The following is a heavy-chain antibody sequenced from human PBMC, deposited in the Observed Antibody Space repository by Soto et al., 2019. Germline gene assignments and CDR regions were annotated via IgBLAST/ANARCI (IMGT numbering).Heavy chain of an antibody. CDR1: GGSFSGYY. CDR2: INHSGST. D-gene: IGHD6-13*01. J-gene: IGHJ2*01. CDR3: ARGSLVRDWYFDL. V-gene: IGHV4-34*01. Sequence: SETLSLTCAVYGGSFSGYYWSWIRQPPGKGLEWIGEINHSGSTNYNPSLKSRVTISVDTSKNQFSLKLSSVTAADTAVYYCARGSLVRDWYFDLWGRGTLVTSPQ.